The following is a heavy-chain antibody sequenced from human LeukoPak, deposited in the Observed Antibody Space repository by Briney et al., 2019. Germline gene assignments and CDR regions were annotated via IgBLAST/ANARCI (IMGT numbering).Heavy chain of an antibody. Sequence: NPSETLSLTCTVSGGSISSYCWSWIRQPPGKGLEWIGYIYYSGNTNYNPSLKSRVTMSVDTSKNQFSLKLSSVTAADTAIYYCTRRGGDYWGQGTLVTVSS. J-gene: IGHJ4*02. D-gene: IGHD3-10*01. V-gene: IGHV4-59*01. CDR1: GGSISSYC. CDR3: TRRGGDY. CDR2: IYYSGNT.